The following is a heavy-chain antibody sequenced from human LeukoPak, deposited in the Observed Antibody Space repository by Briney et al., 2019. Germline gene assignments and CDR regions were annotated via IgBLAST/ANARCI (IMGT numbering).Heavy chain of an antibody. CDR3: ARLRTDYYYYYAMDV. V-gene: IGHV3-33*01. J-gene: IGHJ6*02. Sequence: PGGSLRLSCAASGFTFSNYGMHWVRQAPGKGLEWVAIIWSDGSEKYYTDSVKGRFTISRDNSKDTLYLQMDSLRAEDTAVYYCARLRTDYYYYYAMDVWGQGTTVTVSS. CDR1: GFTFSNYG. D-gene: IGHD1-1*01. CDR2: IWSDGSEK.